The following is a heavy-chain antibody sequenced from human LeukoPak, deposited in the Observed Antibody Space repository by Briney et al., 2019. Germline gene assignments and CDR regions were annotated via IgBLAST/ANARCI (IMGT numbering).Heavy chain of an antibody. CDR3: AKDISLLYSGSYGDFDY. D-gene: IGHD1-26*01. CDR2: ISGSGGST. Sequence: GGSLRLSCAASGFTFSSYAMSWVRQAPGKGLEWVSTISGSGGSTYYADSVKGRFTISRDNSKNTLSLQMNSLRAEDTAVYYCAKDISLLYSGSYGDFDYWGQGTLVTVSS. V-gene: IGHV3-23*01. J-gene: IGHJ4*02. CDR1: GFTFSSYA.